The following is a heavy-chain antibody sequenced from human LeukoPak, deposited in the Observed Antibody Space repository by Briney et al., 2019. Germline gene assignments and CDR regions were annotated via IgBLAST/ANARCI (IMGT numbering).Heavy chain of an antibody. V-gene: IGHV3-23*01. CDR2: ISASGGST. Sequence: GGSLGLSCAASGFTFSSYAMSWVRQAPGKGLEWVSAISASGGSTYYADSVKGRFTISRDNSKDTLYLQMNSLRAEDTAVYYCAANGDSSAWHWNYWGQGTLVTVSS. CDR1: GFTFSSYA. J-gene: IGHJ4*02. CDR3: AANGDSSAWHWNY. D-gene: IGHD3-22*01.